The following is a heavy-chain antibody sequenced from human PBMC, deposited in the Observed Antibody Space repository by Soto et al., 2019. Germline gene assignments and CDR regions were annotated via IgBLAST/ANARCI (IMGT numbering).Heavy chain of an antibody. D-gene: IGHD3-3*01. CDR3: ARPRTPTDFWSGYFREYGMDV. V-gene: IGHV1-8*01. CDR1: GYTFTSYD. CDR2: MNPNSGNT. Sequence: ASVKVSCKASGYTFTSYDINWVRQATGQGLEWMGWMNPNSGNTGYAQKFQGRVTMTRNTSISTAYMELSSLRSEDTAVYYCARPRTPTDFWSGYFREYGMDVWGQGXTVTVSS. J-gene: IGHJ6*02.